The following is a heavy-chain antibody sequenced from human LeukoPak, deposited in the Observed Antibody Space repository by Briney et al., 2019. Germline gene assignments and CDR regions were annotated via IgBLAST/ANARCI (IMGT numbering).Heavy chain of an antibody. Sequence: GGSLRLSCAASGFTFSSYGMHWVRQAPGKGLEWVAFIRYDGSNRYYADSVKGRFTISRDNSKNTLYLQMNSLRAEDTAVYYCAKDSRYFDWLFFDYWGQGTLVTVSS. CDR3: AKDSRYFDWLFFDY. D-gene: IGHD3-9*01. CDR2: IRYDGSNR. V-gene: IGHV3-30*02. J-gene: IGHJ4*02. CDR1: GFTFSSYG.